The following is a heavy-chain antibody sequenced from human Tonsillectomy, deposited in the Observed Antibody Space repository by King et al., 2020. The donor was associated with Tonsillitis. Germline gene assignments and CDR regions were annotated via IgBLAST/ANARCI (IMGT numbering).Heavy chain of an antibody. D-gene: IGHD2-2*01. V-gene: IGHV3-23*04. CDR3: AKALGLLGYCSTTICYGMDTFDV. J-gene: IGHJ3*01. Sequence: VQLVESGGGLVQPGGSLRLSCSASGFSFSSFPMTWVRQAPGKGLEWVSVISGSGSNIHYADSVKGRFTISRDNSKNTLYLQMNSLRVDDTAVYSCAKALGLLGYCSTTICYGMDTFDVWGLGTMVTVSS. CDR2: ISGSGSNI. CDR1: GFSFSSFP.